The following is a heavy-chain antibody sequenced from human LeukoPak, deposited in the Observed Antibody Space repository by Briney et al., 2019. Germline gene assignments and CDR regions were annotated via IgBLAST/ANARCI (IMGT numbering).Heavy chain of an antibody. J-gene: IGHJ4*02. CDR1: GFTFSDYW. Sequence: GGSLRLSCAASGFTFSDYWIHWVRQAPGKGLEWVAVISYDGSNKYYADSVKGRFTISRDNSKNTLYLQMNSLRAEDTAVYYCARSLAYCGGDCYTLFDYWGQGTLVTVSS. D-gene: IGHD2-21*02. V-gene: IGHV3-30-3*01. CDR2: ISYDGSNK. CDR3: ARSLAYCGGDCYTLFDY.